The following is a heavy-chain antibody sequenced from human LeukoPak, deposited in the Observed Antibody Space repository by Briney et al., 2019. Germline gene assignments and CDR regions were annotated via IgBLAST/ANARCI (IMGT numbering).Heavy chain of an antibody. J-gene: IGHJ4*02. D-gene: IGHD3-16*01. CDR2: ISSSGST. CDR3: ARVGRGDHTWGSYYCDH. V-gene: IGHV4-59*01. Sequence: SETLSLTCTVSGDSFSTYHWSWLRQPPGKGLEWIGYISSSGSTSYNPSLKSRVSFSVDTSKSHFSLRLTSVTAADTAAYYCARVGRGDHTWGSYYCDHWGQGTLVSVSS. CDR1: GDSFSTYH.